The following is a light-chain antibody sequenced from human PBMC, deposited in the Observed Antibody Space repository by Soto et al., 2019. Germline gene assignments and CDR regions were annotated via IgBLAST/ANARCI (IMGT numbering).Light chain of an antibody. V-gene: IGLV1-47*01. Sequence: QSVLTQPPSASGTPGQTVTISCSGSSSNIGSNSVFWYQQLPGTAPKLLIYRNNQRTLGVPDRSSGSKCGTSGTLAISGLRAEDEADDYCSAWDDSLSGKVFGGGTKLTVL. CDR2: RNN. J-gene: IGLJ2*01. CDR3: SAWDDSLSGKV. CDR1: SSNIGSNS.